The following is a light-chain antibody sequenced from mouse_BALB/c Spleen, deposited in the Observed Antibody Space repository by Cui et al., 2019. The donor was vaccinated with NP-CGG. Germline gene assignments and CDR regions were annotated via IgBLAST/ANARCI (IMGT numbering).Light chain of an antibody. J-gene: IGLJ1*01. CDR2: GTI. CDR3: ALWYSNHWV. CDR1: TGAVTTSNY. Sequence: QAVFTPESALTTSPGETVTLTCRPSTGAVTTSNYANWVQEKSDHLFTGLIGGTINRTPGVPARFSGSLIGDKAALTITGAQTEDEAIYFCALWYSNHWVFGGGTKLTVL. V-gene: IGLV1*01.